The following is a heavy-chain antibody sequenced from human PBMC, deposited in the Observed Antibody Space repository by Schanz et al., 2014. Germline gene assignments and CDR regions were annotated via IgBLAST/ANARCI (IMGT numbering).Heavy chain of an antibody. CDR3: ARGSPENMIRGELDY. D-gene: IGHD3-10*01. J-gene: IGHJ4*02. Sequence: QLQLVQSGAEVKKPGSSVKVSCKSSGGTFSSYAISWVRQAPGQGLEWMGRIIPIHGIVNYAQRFQDRVRITADKSTSTAYMELTSLRSEDTAVYYCARGSPENMIRGELDYWGQGTLVTVSS. CDR2: IIPIHGIV. CDR1: GGTFSSYA. V-gene: IGHV1-69*04.